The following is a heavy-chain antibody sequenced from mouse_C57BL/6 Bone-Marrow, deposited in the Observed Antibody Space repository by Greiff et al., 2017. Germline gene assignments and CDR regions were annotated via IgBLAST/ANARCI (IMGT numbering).Heavy chain of an antibody. Sequence: QVQLQQSGPELVKPGASVKISCKASGYAFSSSWMNWVKQRPGKGLEWIGRIYPGDGDTNYNGKFKGKATLTADKSSSTADMQLSSLTSEDSAVYFCARTVMVTPCYFDCWGQGTTLTVSS. CDR3: ARTVMVTPCYFDC. V-gene: IGHV1-82*01. CDR1: GYAFSSSW. CDR2: IYPGDGDT. J-gene: IGHJ2*01. D-gene: IGHD2-3*01.